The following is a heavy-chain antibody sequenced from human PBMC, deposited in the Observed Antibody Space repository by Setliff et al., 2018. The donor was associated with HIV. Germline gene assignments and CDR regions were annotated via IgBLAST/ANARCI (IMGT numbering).Heavy chain of an antibody. CDR3: ARRVVAAFTFDY. J-gene: IGHJ4*02. D-gene: IGHD2-15*01. Sequence: TLSLTCTVSGDSITTGVYYWSWIRQSPGKGLEWIGFGHHSGTFSYNPSLNSRFTISIDTSKNQFSLKATSVTAEATAVYYCARRVVAAFTFDYWGQGTLVTVSS. CDR2: GHHSGTF. V-gene: IGHV4-61*02. CDR1: GDSITTGVYY.